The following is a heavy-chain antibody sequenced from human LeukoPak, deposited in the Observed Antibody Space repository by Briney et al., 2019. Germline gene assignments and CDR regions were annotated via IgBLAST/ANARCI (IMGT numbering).Heavy chain of an antibody. CDR1: GFTFSSYW. CDR2: IKQDGSEK. CDR3: ASGLGGAIYYDSGNADY. Sequence: PGGSLRLSCAVSGFTFSSYWMSWVRQAPGKGLEWVANIKQDGSEKYYLDSVKGRFTISRDNPKTSLYLQMNNLRADDTAVYYCASGLGGAIYYDSGNADYWGQGTLVTVSS. V-gene: IGHV3-7*01. J-gene: IGHJ4*02. D-gene: IGHD3-10*01.